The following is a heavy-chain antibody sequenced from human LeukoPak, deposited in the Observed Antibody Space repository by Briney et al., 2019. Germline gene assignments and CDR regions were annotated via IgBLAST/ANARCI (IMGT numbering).Heavy chain of an antibody. CDR2: IKQDGSEN. D-gene: IGHD3-22*01. V-gene: IGHV3-7*01. CDR1: GFTFSSNW. CDR3: ARAESLSGYNVY. Sequence: GSLRRSCAASGFTFSSNWMTWVRQAPGKGLEWVANIKQDGSENYYVDYVKGRFTISRDDAKSSLYLQMNSLRAEYMAVYFCARAESLSGYNVYWGQGTLVTVSS. J-gene: IGHJ4*02.